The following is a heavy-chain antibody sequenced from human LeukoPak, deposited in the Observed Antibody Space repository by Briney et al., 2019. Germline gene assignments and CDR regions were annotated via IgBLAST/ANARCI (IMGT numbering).Heavy chain of an antibody. J-gene: IGHJ5*02. D-gene: IGHD6-13*01. CDR1: GFTVSSNY. Sequence: GGSLRLSCAASGFTVSSNYMSWVRQAPGKGLEWVSVIYSGGSTYYADSVKGRFTISRDNSKNTLYLQMNSLRAEDTAEYYCARGETDSSSWYWFDPWGQGTLVTVSS. CDR3: ARGETDSSSWYWFDP. CDR2: IYSGGST. V-gene: IGHV3-66*01.